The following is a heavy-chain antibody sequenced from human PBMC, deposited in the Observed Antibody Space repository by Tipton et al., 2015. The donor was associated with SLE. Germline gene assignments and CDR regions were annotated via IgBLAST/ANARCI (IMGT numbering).Heavy chain of an antibody. CDR2: IRYDGSNK. CDR1: GFTFSSYG. D-gene: IGHD2-21*01. J-gene: IGHJ4*02. CDR3: AKDRYCGGGTCFASYFDL. V-gene: IGHV3-30*02. Sequence: SLRLSCAASGFTFSSYGMHWVRQAPGKGLEWVAFIRYDGSNKYYADSVKGRFTLSRDNSKNTLYLQMNSLRADDTAVYYCAKDRYCGGGTCFASYFDLWGQGTPVTVSS.